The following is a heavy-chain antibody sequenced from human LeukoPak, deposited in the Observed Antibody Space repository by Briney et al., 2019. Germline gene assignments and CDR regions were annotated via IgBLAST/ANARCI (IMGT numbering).Heavy chain of an antibody. J-gene: IGHJ3*02. Sequence: PSETLSLTCAVSGGSISSGGYSWSWLRQPPGKGLEWIGYIYHSGSTYYNPSLKSRVTISVDRSKNQFSLKLSSVTAADTAVYYCARDGGYYDTPDAFDIWGQGTMVTVSS. V-gene: IGHV4-30-2*01. CDR3: ARDGGYYDTPDAFDI. CDR2: IYHSGST. CDR1: GGSISSGGYS. D-gene: IGHD3-22*01.